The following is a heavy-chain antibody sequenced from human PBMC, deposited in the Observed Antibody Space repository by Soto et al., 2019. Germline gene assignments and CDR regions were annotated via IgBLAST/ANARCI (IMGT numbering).Heavy chain of an antibody. Sequence: QVQLQESGPGLVKPSETLSLTCSVSVGSVGSGSYYWSWIRQPPGKRLEYIGYIYFSGTTNYNPSLKSRVTISLDTSKNQLSLKLNSVTAADTAVYYCARVPYTSTWYASPDYWGQGTLVTVSS. D-gene: IGHD6-13*01. J-gene: IGHJ4*02. CDR1: VGSVGSGSYY. CDR3: ARVPYTSTWYASPDY. V-gene: IGHV4-61*01. CDR2: IYFSGTT.